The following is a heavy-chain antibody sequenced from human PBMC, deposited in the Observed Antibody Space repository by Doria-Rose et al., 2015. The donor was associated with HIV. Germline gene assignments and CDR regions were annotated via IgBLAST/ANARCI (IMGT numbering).Heavy chain of an antibody. J-gene: IGHJ4*02. V-gene: IGHV2-26*01. D-gene: IGHD6-13*01. CDR2: IFSDDER. Sequence: PVLVKPTETLTLTCTVSGVSLSSPGMGVSWIRQPPGKALEWLANIFSDDERSYKTSLKSRLTISSGTSKRQVVLTMTDMDPVDTATYYCARIKSSRWYHKYYFDFWGQGTLVIVSA. CDR1: GVSLSSPGMG. CDR3: ARIKSSRWYHKYYFDF.